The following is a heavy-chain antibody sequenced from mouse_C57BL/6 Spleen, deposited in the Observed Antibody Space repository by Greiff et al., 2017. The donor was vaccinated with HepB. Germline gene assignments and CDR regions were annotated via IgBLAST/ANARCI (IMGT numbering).Heavy chain of an antibody. CDR2: IDPEDGET. Sequence: EVKLQESGAELVKPGASVKLSCTASGFNIKDYYMHWVKQRTEQGLEWIGRIDPEDGETKYATKFQGKATITADTSSNTAYLQLSSLTSEDTAVYYCCRSGGRSYEFAYWGQGTLVTVSA. CDR3: CRSGGRSYEFAY. V-gene: IGHV14-2*01. D-gene: IGHD1-1*01. J-gene: IGHJ3*01. CDR1: GFNIKDYY.